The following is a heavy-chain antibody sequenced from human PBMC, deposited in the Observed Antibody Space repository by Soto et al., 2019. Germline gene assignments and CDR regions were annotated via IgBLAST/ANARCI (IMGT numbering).Heavy chain of an antibody. CDR2: ITSGLTT. V-gene: IGHV3-48*02. CDR1: GFSFGSYN. J-gene: IGHJ4*02. CDR3: ARDSSHGVAVGGLDS. Sequence: PGGSLRLSCVASGFSFGSYNMNWVRQAPGKGLQWVAHITSGLTTHYADFVQGRFTISRDNAKNSLYLEIYDLRDEDTAVYYCARDSSHGVAVGGLDSWGQGTLVTVSS. D-gene: IGHD3-3*01.